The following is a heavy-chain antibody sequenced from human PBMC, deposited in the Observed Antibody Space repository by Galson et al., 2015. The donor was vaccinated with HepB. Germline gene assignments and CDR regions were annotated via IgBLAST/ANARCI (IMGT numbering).Heavy chain of an antibody. D-gene: IGHD6-19*01. CDR3: ARETYSSAWLSGY. Sequence: SLRLSCAASGFTFSDYWMSWVRQAPEKGLEWVANIKQGGNEKNYVDSVKGRFTISRDNAKNSLYLQMNSLRAENTAVYYCARETYSSAWLSGYWGQGTLVTVSS. CDR1: GFTFSDYW. V-gene: IGHV3-7*01. J-gene: IGHJ4*02. CDR2: IKQGGNEK.